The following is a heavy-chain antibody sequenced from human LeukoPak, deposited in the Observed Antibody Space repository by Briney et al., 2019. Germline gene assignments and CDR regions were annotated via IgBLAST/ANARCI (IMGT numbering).Heavy chain of an antibody. J-gene: IGHJ4*02. V-gene: IGHV4-38-2*02. CDR1: GYSISSGYY. D-gene: IGHD1-26*01. CDR2: IYHSGST. Sequence: PSETLSLTCTVSGYSISSGYYWGWIRQPPGKGLEWIGSIYHSGSTYYNPSLKSRVTISVDTSKNQFSLKLSSVTAADTAVYYCARRSVVDQWELLPFDYWGQGTLVTVSS. CDR3: ARRSVVDQWELLPFDY.